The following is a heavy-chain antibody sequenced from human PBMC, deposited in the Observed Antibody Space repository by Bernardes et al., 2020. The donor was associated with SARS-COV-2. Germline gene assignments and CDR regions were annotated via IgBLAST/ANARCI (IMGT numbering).Heavy chain of an antibody. V-gene: IGHV1-8*01. J-gene: IGHJ4*02. Sequence: ASVKVSCKASGYTFTSYDINWVRQATGQGLEWMGWMNPNSGNTGFAQKFQGRVTMTRSTSTTTAYMELSSLRSEDTAVYYCARSPSWSGYSNYYFDYWGQGTLVTVSS. CDR1: GYTFTSYD. CDR2: MNPNSGNT. D-gene: IGHD3-3*01. CDR3: ARSPSWSGYSNYYFDY.